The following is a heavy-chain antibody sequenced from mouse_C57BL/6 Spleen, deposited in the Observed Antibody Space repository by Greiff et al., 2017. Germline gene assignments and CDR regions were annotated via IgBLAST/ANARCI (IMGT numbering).Heavy chain of an antibody. CDR1: GYTFTDYE. CDR3: KRWGPYYFDY. J-gene: IGHJ2*01. Sequence: QVQLKESGAELVRPGASVTLSCKASGYTFTDYEMHWVKQTPVHGLEWIGAIDPETGGTAYNQKFKGKAILTADKSSSTAYMDLRSLTSEASAVYYCKRWGPYYFDYWGQGTTLTVSS. V-gene: IGHV1-15*01. CDR2: IDPETGGT.